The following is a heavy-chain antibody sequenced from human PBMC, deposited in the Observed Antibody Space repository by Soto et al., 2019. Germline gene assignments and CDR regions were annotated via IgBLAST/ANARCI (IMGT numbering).Heavy chain of an antibody. CDR3: ARGSVTIFYDY. CDR1: GGSFSGYY. Sequence: SETLSLTCAVYGGSFSGYYWSWIRQPPGKGLEWIGEINHSGSTNYNPSLKSRVTISVDTSKNQFSLKLSSVTAADTAVYYCARGSVTIFYDYWGQGTLVIVSS. D-gene: IGHD3-3*01. J-gene: IGHJ4*02. V-gene: IGHV4-34*01. CDR2: INHSGST.